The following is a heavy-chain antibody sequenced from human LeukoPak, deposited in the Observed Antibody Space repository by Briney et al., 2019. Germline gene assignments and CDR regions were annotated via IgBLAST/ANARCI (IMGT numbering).Heavy chain of an antibody. D-gene: IGHD3-22*01. J-gene: IGHJ3*02. Sequence: SETLSLTCAVYGGSFSGYYWSWIRQPPGKGLEWIGEINHSGSTNYNPSLKSRVTISVDTSKNQFFLKPSSVTAADTAVYYCAREPFYDSSGYSGVGAFDIWGQGTMVTVSS. CDR1: GGSFSGYY. V-gene: IGHV4-34*01. CDR2: INHSGST. CDR3: AREPFYDSSGYSGVGAFDI.